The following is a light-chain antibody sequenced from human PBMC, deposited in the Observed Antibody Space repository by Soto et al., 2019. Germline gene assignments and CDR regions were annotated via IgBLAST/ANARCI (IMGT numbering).Light chain of an antibody. J-gene: IGKJ4*01. CDR2: DAS. V-gene: IGKV3D-11*01. CDR3: QQRSTL. CDR1: QGVSSY. Sequence: EIVLTQSPATLSLSPGERATLSCRASQGVSSYLAWYQQKPGQDPRLLIYDASNRATGIPARFSGSGPGTDFTLTTSSLEPEDFSVYYCQQRSTLFGGGTKVEIK.